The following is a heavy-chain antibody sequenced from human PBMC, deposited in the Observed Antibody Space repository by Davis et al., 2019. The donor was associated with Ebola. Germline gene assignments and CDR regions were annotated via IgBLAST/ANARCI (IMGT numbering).Heavy chain of an antibody. J-gene: IGHJ6*02. D-gene: IGHD3-3*01. Sequence: ASVKVSCKASGYTFTSYDINWVRQATGQGLEWMGWMNPNSGNTGYAQKFQGRVTITRNTSISTAYMELSSLRSEDTAVYYCARGNDFWSGYYINHYYYGMDVWGQGTTVTVSS. CDR2: MNPNSGNT. CDR1: GYTFTSYD. V-gene: IGHV1-8*03. CDR3: ARGNDFWSGYYINHYYYGMDV.